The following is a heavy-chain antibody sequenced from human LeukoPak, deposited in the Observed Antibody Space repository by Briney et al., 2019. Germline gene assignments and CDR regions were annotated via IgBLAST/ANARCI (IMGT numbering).Heavy chain of an antibody. J-gene: IGHJ4*02. V-gene: IGHV4-34*01. CDR2: INHSGST. CDR3: ARGQGGATSFDY. D-gene: IGHD1-26*01. Sequence: SETLSLTCAVYGGSFSGYYWSWIRQPPGKGLEWIGEINHSGSTNYNPSLKSRVTISVDTSKNQSSLKLSSVTAADTAVYYCARGQGGATSFDYWGQGTLVTVSS. CDR1: GGSFSGYY.